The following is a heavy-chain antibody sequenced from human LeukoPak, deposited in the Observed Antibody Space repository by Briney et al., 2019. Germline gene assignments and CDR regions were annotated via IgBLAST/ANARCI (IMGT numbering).Heavy chain of an antibody. J-gene: IGHJ4*02. CDR3: ARGRHYYDSSGYSNYFDY. D-gene: IGHD3-22*01. V-gene: IGHV4-34*01. CDR1: GGSFSGYY. Sequence: PSETLPLTCAVYGGSFSGYYWSWIRQPPGKGLEWIGEINHSGSTNYNPSLKSRVTISVDTSKNQFSLKLSSVTAADTAVYYCARGRHYYDSSGYSNYFDYWGQGTLVTVSS. CDR2: INHSGST.